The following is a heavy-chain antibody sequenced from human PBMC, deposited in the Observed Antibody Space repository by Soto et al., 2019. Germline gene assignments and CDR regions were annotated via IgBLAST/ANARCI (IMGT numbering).Heavy chain of an antibody. CDR2: IYSSGSS. V-gene: IGHV4-4*07. D-gene: IGHD4-17*01. CDR1: VGSISGSY. Sequence: VQLRESGPGLVKPSETLSLSCTVSVGSISGSYWSWVRQPAGKGLEWIVRIYSSGSSNYNPSLNSRLTMSLDTSKNQFSLKLRSVTAADTAIYYCARLFTVTTDYYVGMDVWGQGTTVTVSS. CDR3: ARLFTVTTDYYVGMDV. J-gene: IGHJ6*02.